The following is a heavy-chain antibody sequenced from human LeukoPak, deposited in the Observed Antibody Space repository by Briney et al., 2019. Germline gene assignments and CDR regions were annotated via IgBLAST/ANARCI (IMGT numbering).Heavy chain of an antibody. D-gene: IGHD2/OR15-2a*01. CDR1: GFTFSNYA. CDR3: ARRLYIVRGAFDI. Sequence: GGSLRLSCAASGFTFSNYAMNWVRQAPGKGLEWVSLIYSGGTTYYADSVKGRFTISRDNSKNTVHLQMNNLRAEDTAMYFCARRLYIVRGAFDIWGQGTMVTVSS. V-gene: IGHV3-53*01. CDR2: IYSGGTT. J-gene: IGHJ3*02.